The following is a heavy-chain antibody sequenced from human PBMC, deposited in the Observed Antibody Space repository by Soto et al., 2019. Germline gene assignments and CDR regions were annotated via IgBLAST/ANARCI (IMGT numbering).Heavy chain of an antibody. J-gene: IGHJ6*02. Sequence: SGGSLRLSCAASGFTFSSYAMHWVRQAPGKGLEWVAVISYDGSNKYYADSVKGRFTISRDNSKNTLYLQMNSLRAEDTAVYYCARAAATSGYYYYGMDVWGQGTTVTVSS. CDR1: GFTFSSYA. CDR2: ISYDGSNK. CDR3: ARAAATSGYYYYGMDV. D-gene: IGHD6-13*01. V-gene: IGHV3-30-3*01.